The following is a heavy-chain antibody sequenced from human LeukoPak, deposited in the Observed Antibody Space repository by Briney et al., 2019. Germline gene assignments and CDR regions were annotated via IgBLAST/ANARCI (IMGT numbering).Heavy chain of an antibody. D-gene: IGHD4-23*01. J-gene: IGHJ5*02. CDR3: ARGSTVVTQLS. CDR2: ISSSGSTI. CDR1: GFTFSSYE. V-gene: IGHV3-48*03. Sequence: GGSLRLSCAASGFTFSSYEMNWVRQAPGKGLEWVSYISSSGSTIYYADSVKGRFTISRDNAKNSLFLQMNSLRAEDTAVYYCARGSTVVTQLSWGQGTLVTVSS.